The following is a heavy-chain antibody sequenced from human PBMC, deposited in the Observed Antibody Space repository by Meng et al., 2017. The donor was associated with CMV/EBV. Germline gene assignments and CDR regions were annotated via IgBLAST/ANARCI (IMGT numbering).Heavy chain of an antibody. CDR1: GFTFSVAW. D-gene: IGHD6-19*01. Sequence: SCVASGFTFSVAWIHWVRQTPGKGLEWVGRIKSKSAGGTTDYGAPVGGRFTISRDDSENTVYLQMNNLQSEDTGVYYCSTGLGDFFDYWGQGILVTVSS. CDR2: IKSKSAGGTT. V-gene: IGHV3-15*07. J-gene: IGHJ4*02. CDR3: STGLGDFFDY.